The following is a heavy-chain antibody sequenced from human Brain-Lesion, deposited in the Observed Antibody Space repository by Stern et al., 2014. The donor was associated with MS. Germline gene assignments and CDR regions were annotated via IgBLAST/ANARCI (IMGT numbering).Heavy chain of an antibody. D-gene: IGHD4-23*01. Sequence: VQLVESGSGLVKPSQTRSLTCAVSGGSISRGDYSWSWIRQPPGKSLEWIGYIVHSGSTYYNPSLKSRVSISVDRSKNQFSLKLSSVTAADTAMYYCARIFGGNFDNWGQGTLVTVSS. CDR2: IVHSGST. J-gene: IGHJ4*02. CDR3: ARIFGGNFDN. CDR1: GGSISRGDYS. V-gene: IGHV4-30-2*01.